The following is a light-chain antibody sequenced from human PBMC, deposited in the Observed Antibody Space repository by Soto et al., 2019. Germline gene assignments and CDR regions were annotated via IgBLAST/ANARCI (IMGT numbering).Light chain of an antibody. J-gene: IGKJ1*01. V-gene: IGKV3-15*01. CDR3: QQYNNWPRP. CDR2: GAA. Sequence: EIVMTQSPATLSVSPGEGASLSCRASQSVGSNVAWYQQKPGQAPRLLVYGAATRATDIPVRFSGSGSGTDFTLTINSLQSGDFAVYYCQQYNNWPRPFGPGTKVEIK. CDR1: QSVGSN.